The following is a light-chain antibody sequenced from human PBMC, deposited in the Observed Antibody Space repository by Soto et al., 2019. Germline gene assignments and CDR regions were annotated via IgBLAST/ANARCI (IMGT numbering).Light chain of an antibody. Sequence: DIVMTQSPDSLAVSLGERASINCRSNQSVLYNSNDKNYLAWYQQKPGQPPKLLIYWASSRESGVPARFSGSGSGTEFTLTISSLQAEDVAVYYCQQYYSTPFTFGPGTIVDIK. CDR2: WAS. J-gene: IGKJ3*01. CDR1: QSVLYNSNDKNY. CDR3: QQYYSTPFT. V-gene: IGKV4-1*01.